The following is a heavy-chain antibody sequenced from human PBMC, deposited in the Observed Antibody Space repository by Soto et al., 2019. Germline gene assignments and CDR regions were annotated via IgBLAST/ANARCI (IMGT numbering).Heavy chain of an antibody. V-gene: IGHV3-23*01. Sequence: PGGSLRLSCAASGFTFTNYSMTWVRQAPGKGLEWVASISGSGDSTNYADSVKGRFTISRDNSRNTLDLQVNSLRAEDTAVYYCESSTDLWPGYSSYPFDLWGLGTTVTVSS. CDR3: ESSTDLWPGYSSYPFDL. J-gene: IGHJ3*01. CDR2: ISGSGDST. CDR1: GFTFTNYS. D-gene: IGHD3-3*01.